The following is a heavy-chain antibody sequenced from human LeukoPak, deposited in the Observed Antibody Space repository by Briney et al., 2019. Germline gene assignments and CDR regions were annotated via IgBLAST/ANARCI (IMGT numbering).Heavy chain of an antibody. Sequence: SETLSLTCAVYAGSFSGYYWSWVRQPPGKGLAWIGEIKHSGTTNYNPSLKSRVTMSLDTSKNQFSLKLRSVTAADTAVYYCARGRRGFDVSGTYIFDSWGQGVLVTVSS. V-gene: IGHV4-34*01. CDR3: ARGRRGFDVSGTYIFDS. J-gene: IGHJ4*02. CDR1: AGSFSGYY. CDR2: IKHSGTT. D-gene: IGHD3-10*01.